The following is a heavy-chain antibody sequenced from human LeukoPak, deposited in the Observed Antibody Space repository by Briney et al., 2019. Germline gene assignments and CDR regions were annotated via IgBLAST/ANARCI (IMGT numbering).Heavy chain of an antibody. CDR3: ARERTSGWDAFDT. Sequence: KAGGSLRLSCAASGFAFSSYTMNWVRQAPGKGLEWVSSISSGNSYINHADSVKGRFTISRDNAKNSLYLLLNSLRAEDTAVYYCARERTSGWDAFDTWGQGTLVTVSS. CDR2: ISSGNSYI. D-gene: IGHD6-19*01. V-gene: IGHV3-21*01. J-gene: IGHJ5*02. CDR1: GFAFSSYT.